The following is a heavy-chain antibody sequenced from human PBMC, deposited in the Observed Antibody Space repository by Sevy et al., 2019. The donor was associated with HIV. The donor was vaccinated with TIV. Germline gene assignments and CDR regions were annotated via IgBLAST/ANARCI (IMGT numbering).Heavy chain of an antibody. V-gene: IGHV3-48*03. CDR3: AREDGSRQYFQY. J-gene: IGHJ1*01. Sequence: GGSLRLSCVASGFTFSSYEMNWVRQAPGKGLEWVSYISNSGNIIYYEDSVKGRFTSTRDNAKNSLYQRMNSLRAEDTAVYYCAREDGSRQYFQYWGQGTLVTVSS. CDR2: ISNSGNII. CDR1: GFTFSSYE. D-gene: IGHD6-13*01.